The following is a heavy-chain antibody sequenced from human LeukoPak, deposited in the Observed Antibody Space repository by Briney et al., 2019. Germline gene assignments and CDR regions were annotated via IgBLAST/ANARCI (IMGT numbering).Heavy chain of an antibody. J-gene: IGHJ4*02. CDR3: AKLPYRYGELDY. V-gene: IGHV3-53*01. CDR1: GFTVSSNY. D-gene: IGHD3-16*02. Sequence: GGSLRLSCAASGFTVSSNYMSWVRQAPGKGLEWVSIIYSDGSTYYADSVKGRFTISRDNAKNSLYLQMNSLRAEDTAVYYCAKLPYRYGELDYWGQGTLVTVSS. CDR2: IYSDGST.